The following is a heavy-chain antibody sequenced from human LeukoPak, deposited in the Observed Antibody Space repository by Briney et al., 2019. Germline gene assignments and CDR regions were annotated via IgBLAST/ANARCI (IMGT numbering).Heavy chain of an antibody. V-gene: IGHV3-21*01. D-gene: IGHD1-26*01. CDR3: ARDPYSGSYGNYYYYFMDV. CDR2: ITSGSSYI. J-gene: IGHJ6*03. CDR1: GFTFSSYN. Sequence: GGSLRLSCAASGFTFSSYNMNWVRQAPGKGLEWVSSITSGSSYIYYADSVKGRFTISRDNAKNSLYLQMNSLRAEDTAVYYCARDPYSGSYGNYYYYFMDVWGKGATVTISS.